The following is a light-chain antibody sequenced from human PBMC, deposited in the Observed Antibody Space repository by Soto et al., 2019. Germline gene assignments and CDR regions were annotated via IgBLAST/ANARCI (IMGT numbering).Light chain of an antibody. Sequence: QSVLTQPPSVSAAPGQKVTISCSGSSSNIGNNYVSWYQQLPGTAPKLLIYDNNKRPSGIPDRFSGSKSGTSATLGITGLQTGDEADYYSGTWDSSLSAPAVFGGGTQLTVL. CDR1: SSNIGNNY. V-gene: IGLV1-51*01. CDR2: DNN. CDR3: GTWDSSLSAPAV. J-gene: IGLJ7*01.